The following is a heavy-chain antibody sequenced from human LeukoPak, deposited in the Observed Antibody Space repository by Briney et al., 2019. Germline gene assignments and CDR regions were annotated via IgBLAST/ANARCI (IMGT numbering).Heavy chain of an antibody. J-gene: IGHJ6*04. D-gene: IGHD4-17*01. Sequence: SETLSLTCTVSGGPISSYYWSWLRQPSGKGLEWIGYIYYSGSTNYNPSLKSRVTISVDTSKNQFSLKLSSVTAADTAVYYCARADYGDSYHVWGKGTTVTVSS. CDR3: ARADYGDSYHV. V-gene: IGHV4-59*01. CDR2: IYYSGST. CDR1: GGPISSYY.